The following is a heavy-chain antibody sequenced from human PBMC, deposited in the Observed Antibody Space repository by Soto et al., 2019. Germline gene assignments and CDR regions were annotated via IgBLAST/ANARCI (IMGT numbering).Heavy chain of an antibody. V-gene: IGHV1-18*01. D-gene: IGHD6-13*01. CDR3: ARDRGKIAAAGSYFEY. J-gene: IGHJ4*02. Sequence: ASVKVSCKASGYTFSRYGISWVREAPGQGLEWMGWISAYNGDTKLAQKIQGRVTMTTDTSTSTAYMELRSLRFDDTAVYYCARDRGKIAAAGSYFEYWGQGTQVTV. CDR2: ISAYNGDT. CDR1: GYTFSRYG.